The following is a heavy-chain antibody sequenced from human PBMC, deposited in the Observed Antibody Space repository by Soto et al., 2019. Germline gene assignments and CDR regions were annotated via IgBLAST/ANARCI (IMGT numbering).Heavy chain of an antibody. CDR2: ISSNGGST. Sequence: GGSLRLSCSASGFTFSSYAMHWVRQAPGKGLEYVSAISSNGGSTYYADSVKGRFTISRGNSKNTLYLQMSSLRAEDTAVYYCVKWDGDTAMIVSLYYYYGMDVWGQGTTVTVSS. CDR1: GFTFSSYA. J-gene: IGHJ6*02. CDR3: VKWDGDTAMIVSLYYYYGMDV. V-gene: IGHV3-64D*08. D-gene: IGHD5-18*01.